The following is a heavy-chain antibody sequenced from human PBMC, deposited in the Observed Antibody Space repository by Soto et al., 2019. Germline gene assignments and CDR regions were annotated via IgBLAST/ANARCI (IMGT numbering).Heavy chain of an antibody. CDR1: GFTFSSYG. J-gene: IGHJ4*02. V-gene: IGHV3-30*18. Sequence: GESLKISCAASGFTFSSYGMHWVRQAPGKGLEWVAVISYDGSNKYYADSVKGRFTISRDNSKNTLYLQMNSLRAEDTAVYYCAKENSSSFDYWGQGTLVTVSS. CDR2: ISYDGSNK. CDR3: AKENSSSFDY. D-gene: IGHD6-6*01.